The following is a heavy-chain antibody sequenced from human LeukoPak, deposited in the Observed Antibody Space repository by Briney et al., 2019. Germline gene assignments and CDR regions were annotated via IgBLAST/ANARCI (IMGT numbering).Heavy chain of an antibody. D-gene: IGHD3-22*01. CDR1: GFTFSSYG. Sequence: GGSLRLSCAASGFTFSSYGMSWVRQAPGKGLEWVSAISGSGGSTYYADSVKGRFTISRDNSKNTLYLQMNSLRAEDTAVYYCARGSEVVITINYYYYMDVWGKGTTVTISS. J-gene: IGHJ6*03. CDR2: ISGSGGST. CDR3: ARGSEVVITINYYYYMDV. V-gene: IGHV3-23*01.